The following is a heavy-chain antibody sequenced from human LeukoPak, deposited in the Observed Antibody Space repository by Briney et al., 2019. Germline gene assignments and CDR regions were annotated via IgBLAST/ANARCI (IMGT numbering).Heavy chain of an antibody. D-gene: IGHD3-22*01. Sequence: PSETLSLTCTVSGGSISSSSYYWGWIRQPPGKGLEWIGSIYYSGSTYYNPSLKSRVTISVDTSKNQFSLKLSSVTAADTAVYYCARHPPNYYDSWLLIDPWGQGTLVTVSS. CDR3: ARHPPNYYDSWLLIDP. CDR1: GGSISSSSYY. CDR2: IYYSGST. J-gene: IGHJ5*02. V-gene: IGHV4-39*01.